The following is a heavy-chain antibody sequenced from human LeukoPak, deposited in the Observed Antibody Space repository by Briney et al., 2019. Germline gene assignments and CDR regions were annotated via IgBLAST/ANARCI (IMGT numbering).Heavy chain of an antibody. Sequence: PSETLSLTCAVYGGSFSGYYWSWIRQPPGKGLEWIGEINHSGSTNYNPSLKSRVTISVDTSKNQFSLKLSSVTAADTAVYYGARGRYYSSGYYQFDYWGQGTLVTVSS. CDR3: ARGRYYSSGYYQFDY. J-gene: IGHJ4*02. CDR1: GGSFSGYY. CDR2: INHSGST. D-gene: IGHD3-22*01. V-gene: IGHV4-34*01.